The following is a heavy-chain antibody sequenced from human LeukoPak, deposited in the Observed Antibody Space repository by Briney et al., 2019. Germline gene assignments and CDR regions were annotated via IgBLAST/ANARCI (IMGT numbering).Heavy chain of an antibody. Sequence: ASVKVSCKASGGTFSSYAISWVRQAPGQGLEWMGRIIPILGIANYAQKFQGRVTITADKSTSTAYMELSSLRSEDTAVYYCARVQPPAGNYYYYYGMDVWGQGTTVTVSS. CDR1: GGTFSSYA. V-gene: IGHV1-69*04. CDR2: IIPILGIA. J-gene: IGHJ6*02. CDR3: ARVQPPAGNYYYYYGMDV. D-gene: IGHD2-2*01.